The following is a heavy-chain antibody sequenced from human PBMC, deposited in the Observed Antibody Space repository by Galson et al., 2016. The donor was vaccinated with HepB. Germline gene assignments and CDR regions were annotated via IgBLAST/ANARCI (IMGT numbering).Heavy chain of an antibody. CDR2: ISWDSRNI. J-gene: IGHJ6*03. Sequence: SLRLSCAASEFKFDDYAMHWVRQVPGKGLQWVSGISWDSRNIGYADSVKGRFTISRDNAKNSLYLQMNSLTTENTALYYWTKAAIAMAPPYYMDVWGKGTTVTVSS. D-gene: IGHD6-19*01. CDR3: TKAAIAMAPPYYMDV. V-gene: IGHV3-9*01. CDR1: EFKFDDYA.